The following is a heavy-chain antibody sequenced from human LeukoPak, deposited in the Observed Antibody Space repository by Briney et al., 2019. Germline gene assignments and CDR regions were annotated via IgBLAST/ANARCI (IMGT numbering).Heavy chain of an antibody. CDR2: ISGSGDYT. J-gene: IGHJ4*02. D-gene: IGHD6-25*01. CDR3: AKAITAAVYTTFDN. Sequence: GGSLRLSCAASGFTFNSYSMNWVRQAPGKGLEWVSGISGSGDYTYYADSVKGRFTISRDNSKNTLYLQMNSLRAEDTAVYYCAKAITAAVYTTFDNWGQGTLVTVSS. CDR1: GFTFNSYS. V-gene: IGHV3-23*01.